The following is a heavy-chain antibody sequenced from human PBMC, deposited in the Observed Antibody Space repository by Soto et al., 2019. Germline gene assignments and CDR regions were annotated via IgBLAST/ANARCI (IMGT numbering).Heavy chain of an antibody. J-gene: IGHJ6*02. Sequence: LRLSCAASGFTFSDYYMSWIRQAPGKGLEWVSYISSSSSYTNYADSVKGRFTISRDNAKNSLYLQMNSLRAEDTAVYYCARDRDFSDVWGQGTTVTVSS. V-gene: IGHV3-11*06. CDR2: ISSSSSYT. CDR3: ARDRDFSDV. CDR1: GFTFSDYY. D-gene: IGHD3-3*01.